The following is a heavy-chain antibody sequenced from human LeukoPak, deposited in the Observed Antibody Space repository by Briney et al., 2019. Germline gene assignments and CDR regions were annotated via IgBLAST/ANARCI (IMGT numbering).Heavy chain of an antibody. V-gene: IGHV1-46*01. Sequence: ASVKVSCKASGYTFTSYYIHWVRQAPGQGLEWMGIINPSGGSTSYAQKFQGRVTMTRDTSTSTVYMELNSLRAEDTAVYYCAKVSLGTWYFEHWGQGTLVTVSS. CDR1: GYTFTSYY. CDR3: AKVSLGTWYFEH. J-gene: IGHJ1*01. D-gene: IGHD7-27*01. CDR2: INPSGGST.